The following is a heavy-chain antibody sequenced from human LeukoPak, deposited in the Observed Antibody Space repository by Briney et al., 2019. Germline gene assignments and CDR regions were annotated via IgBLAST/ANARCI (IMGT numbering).Heavy chain of an antibody. CDR1: GLTFSNAW. V-gene: IGHV3-30*03. Sequence: GGSLRLSCAASGLTFSNAWMSWVRQAPGKGLEWVAVISFDGSDKYYADSVKGRFTISRDNSKNTLYLQMNSLRAEDTAVYYCARRWHFDYWGQGTLVTVSS. CDR2: ISFDGSDK. D-gene: IGHD6-13*01. J-gene: IGHJ4*02. CDR3: ARRWHFDY.